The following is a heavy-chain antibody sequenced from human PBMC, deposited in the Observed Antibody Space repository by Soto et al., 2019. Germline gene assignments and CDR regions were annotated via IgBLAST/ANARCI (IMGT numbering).Heavy chain of an antibody. J-gene: IGHJ5*02. CDR1: GFTFSSYS. CDR2: ISSSSSTI. D-gene: IGHD2-21*02. Sequence: GGSLRLSCAASGFTFSSYSMNWVRQAPGKGLEWVSYISSSSSTIYYADSVKGRFTISRDNAKNSLYLQMNSLGDEDTAVYYCASLIVVVTANWFDPWGQGTLVTVSS. CDR3: ASLIVVVTANWFDP. V-gene: IGHV3-48*02.